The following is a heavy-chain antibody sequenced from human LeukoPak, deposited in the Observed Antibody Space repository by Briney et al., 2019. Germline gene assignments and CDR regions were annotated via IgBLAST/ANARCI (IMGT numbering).Heavy chain of an antibody. V-gene: IGHV1-69*06. J-gene: IGHJ5*02. CDR1: GGTFSSYA. Sequence: GASVKVSCKASGGTFSSYAISWVRQAPGQGLEWMGGIIPIFGTANYAQKFQGRVTITADKSTSTAYMELSSLRSEDTAVYYCARDKSQYSSSWFNWFDPWGQGTLVTVSS. CDR2: IIPIFGTA. D-gene: IGHD6-13*01. CDR3: ARDKSQYSSSWFNWFDP.